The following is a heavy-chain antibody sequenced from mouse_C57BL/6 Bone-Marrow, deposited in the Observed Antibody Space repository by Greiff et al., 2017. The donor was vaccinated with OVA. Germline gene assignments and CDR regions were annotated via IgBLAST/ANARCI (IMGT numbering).Heavy chain of an antibody. CDR1: GFTFSHHR. J-gene: IGHJ1*03. CDR3: AVEVPAGYFDV. CDR2: IRLKSDNYAT. V-gene: IGHV6-3*01. Sequence: GGGLVQPGGSMKLSCVVSGFTFSHHRMNRVRQSPEKGLEWAAQIRLKSDNYATDYAESVKGRFTISRDDSKSSVYLQMNNLRAEDTGIYYCAVEVPAGYFDVWGTGTTVTVSS.